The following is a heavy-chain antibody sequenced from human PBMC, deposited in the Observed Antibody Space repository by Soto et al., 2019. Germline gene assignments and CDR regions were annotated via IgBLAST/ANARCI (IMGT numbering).Heavy chain of an antibody. CDR1: GFTFRDHY. D-gene: IGHD6-19*01. V-gene: IGHV3-72*01. J-gene: IGHJ4*02. CDR2: VRDKGNDYST. Sequence: EVQLVESGGGLVQPGGSLRLSCAASGFTFRDHYMDWVRQAPGKGLEWVARVRDKGNDYSTTYAASVEGRSTISSDDSKDSLYLQMHSLRTDDTAVYYCARVSLVVGNRYYDYWGQGTLVTVSS. CDR3: ARVSLVVGNRYYDY.